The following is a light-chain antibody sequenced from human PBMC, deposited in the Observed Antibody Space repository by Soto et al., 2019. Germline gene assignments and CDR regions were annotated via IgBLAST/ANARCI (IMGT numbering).Light chain of an antibody. CDR2: EVS. Sequence: QSALTQPPSASGSHGQSVTISCTGTSSDVGGYNYVSGYQQHPGKAPKLMISEVSKRPSGVPDRFSGSKSGNTASLTVSGLQAEDEADYYCSSFAGNNNLVFGGGTKVTVL. J-gene: IGLJ2*01. CDR3: SSFAGNNNLV. CDR1: SSDVGGYNY. V-gene: IGLV2-8*01.